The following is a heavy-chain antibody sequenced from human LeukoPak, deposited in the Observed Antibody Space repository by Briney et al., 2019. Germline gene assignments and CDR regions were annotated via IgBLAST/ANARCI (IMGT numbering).Heavy chain of an antibody. CDR1: SESLTGCY. D-gene: IGHD1-1*01. Sequence: ADTLSLTCAVYSESLTGCYWRWIRQSRGGGLQWIAEVNHRGDNNYNPSVKGRVTISVDTSKNQSSLKVTSLTAADTTVDYCARGPTRSETGYFDYWGQGTLVTVSS. CDR2: VNHRGDN. V-gene: IGHV4-34*01. CDR3: ARGPTRSETGYFDY. J-gene: IGHJ4*03.